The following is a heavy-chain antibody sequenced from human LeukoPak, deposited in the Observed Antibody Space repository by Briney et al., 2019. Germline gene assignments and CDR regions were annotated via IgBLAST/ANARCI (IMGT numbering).Heavy chain of an antibody. Sequence: GGSLRLSCAASGFSFSTYSMNWVRQAPGQGLEWVSSISSSSSYIYYADSVKGRFTISRDNAKNSLYLQMNSLRAEDTAVYYCARADYYDSSGYRMGAFDIWGQGTMVTVSS. CDR1: GFSFSTYS. CDR3: ARADYYDSSGYRMGAFDI. V-gene: IGHV3-21*01. J-gene: IGHJ3*02. D-gene: IGHD3-22*01. CDR2: ISSSSSYI.